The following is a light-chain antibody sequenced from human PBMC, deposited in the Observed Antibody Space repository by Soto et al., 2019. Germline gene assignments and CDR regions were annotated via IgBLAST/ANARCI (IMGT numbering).Light chain of an antibody. CDR1: QSVSTN. CDR2: GAS. J-gene: IGKJ1*01. V-gene: IGKV3-15*01. Sequence: ETVMTQSPATLSVSPGERATLSCRAGQSVSTNLAWYQHKPGQAPRLLISGASTRATGLPARFTGSGSGTDFTLTISRLEPEDFAVYYCQQYVSSPWAFGQGTKVDIK. CDR3: QQYVSSPWA.